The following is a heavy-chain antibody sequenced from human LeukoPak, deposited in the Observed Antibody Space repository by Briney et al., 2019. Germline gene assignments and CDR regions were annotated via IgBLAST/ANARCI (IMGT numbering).Heavy chain of an antibody. CDR3: AKLWSTSRGAFDI. CDR2: VISSGGST. CDR1: GFTFSSYA. J-gene: IGHJ3*02. Sequence: GGSLRLSCAASGFTFSSYAMSWVRQAPGKGLEWVSAVISSGGSTYYADSPKGRFTISRDNSKNTLYLQMNSLRAEDTAVYYCAKLWSTSRGAFDIWGQGTMVTVSS. V-gene: IGHV3-23*01. D-gene: IGHD1-1*01.